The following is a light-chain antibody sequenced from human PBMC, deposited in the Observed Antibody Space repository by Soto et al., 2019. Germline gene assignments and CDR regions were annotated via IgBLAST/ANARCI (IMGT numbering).Light chain of an antibody. V-gene: IGLV2-23*01. CDR3: CSYAGSSFYV. J-gene: IGLJ1*01. Sequence: QSVLTQPASVSGSPGQSITISCTGTSSDVGSYNLVSWYQQHPGKAPKLMIYEDNKRPSGVSNRFSGSKSGNTASLTISGRQAEDEADYYCCSYAGSSFYVFGTGTKLTVL. CDR2: EDN. CDR1: SSDVGSYNL.